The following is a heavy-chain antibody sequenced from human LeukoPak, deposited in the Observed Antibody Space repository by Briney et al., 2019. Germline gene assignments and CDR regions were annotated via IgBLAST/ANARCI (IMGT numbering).Heavy chain of an antibody. V-gene: IGHV4-59*01. CDR2: IYYSGST. CDR1: GGSISSYY. CDR3: ARDRIVGSDWLRPELWYYHGMDV. Sequence: SETLSLTCTVSGGSISSYYWSWIRQPPGKGLEWIGYIYYSGSTNYNPSLKSRVTISVDTSKNQFSLKLSSVTAADTAVYYCARDRIVGSDWLRPELWYYHGMDVWGQGTTVTVSS. D-gene: IGHD3-9*01. J-gene: IGHJ6*02.